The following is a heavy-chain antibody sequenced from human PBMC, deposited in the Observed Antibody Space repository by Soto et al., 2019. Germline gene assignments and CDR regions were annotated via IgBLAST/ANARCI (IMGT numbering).Heavy chain of an antibody. CDR2: ISGSGGST. CDR3: AKGSSNYNMGYFDY. Sequence: GGSLRLSCAASGFTFSSYAMIWFRHGPGKGLELVSAISGSGGSTYYADSVKGRFTISRDNSKNTLYLQMNSLRAEDTAVYYCAKGSSNYNMGYFDYWGQGTLVTVSS. D-gene: IGHD4-4*01. J-gene: IGHJ4*02. V-gene: IGHV3-23*01. CDR1: GFTFSSYA.